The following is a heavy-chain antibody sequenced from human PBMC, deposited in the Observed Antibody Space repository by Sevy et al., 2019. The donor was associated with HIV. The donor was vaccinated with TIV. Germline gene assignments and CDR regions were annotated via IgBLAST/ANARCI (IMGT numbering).Heavy chain of an antibody. Sequence: SETLSLTCTVSGGSISSYYWSWIRQPPGKGLEWIGYIYYSGSTNYNPSLKSRVTISVDTSKNQFSLKLSSVTAADTAGYYWARQRGDPRSKFWSGYRPTNYYYYGMDVWGQGTTVTVSS. CDR1: GGSISSYY. CDR3: ARQRGDPRSKFWSGYRPTNYYYYGMDV. J-gene: IGHJ6*02. CDR2: IYYSGST. D-gene: IGHD3-3*01. V-gene: IGHV4-59*08.